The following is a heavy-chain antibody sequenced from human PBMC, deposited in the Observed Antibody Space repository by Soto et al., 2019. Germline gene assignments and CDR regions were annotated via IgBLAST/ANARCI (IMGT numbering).Heavy chain of an antibody. CDR3: ARIKLVEWFFINVDVYDMDV. J-gene: IGHJ6*02. V-gene: IGHV3-48*02. Sequence: GGSLRLSCVASGFSLSDYAVNWVRQAPGKGLKWVSFISSDSRTIYYADSVEGRFTVSRDNARNSVSLQMDSLRDEDAAVYYCARIKLVEWFFINVDVYDMDVWGQGTPVNVS. CDR1: GFSLSDYA. D-gene: IGHD3-3*01. CDR2: ISSDSRTI.